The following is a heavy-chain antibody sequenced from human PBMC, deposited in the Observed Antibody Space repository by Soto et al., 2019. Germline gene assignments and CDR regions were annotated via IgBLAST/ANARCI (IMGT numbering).Heavy chain of an antibody. J-gene: IGHJ6*02. CDR2: IYPSVSS. CDR3: ASSSLYGMDV. Sequence: SETLSLTCSVSGFAISRGYYWSWVRQPPGKGLEWIGSIYPSVSSYHNPSLATRLGLSIDASKNQFTLNLTSVTAADTAVYYCASSSLYGMDVWGQGTTVTVSS. V-gene: IGHV4-38-2*02. CDR1: GFAISRGYY.